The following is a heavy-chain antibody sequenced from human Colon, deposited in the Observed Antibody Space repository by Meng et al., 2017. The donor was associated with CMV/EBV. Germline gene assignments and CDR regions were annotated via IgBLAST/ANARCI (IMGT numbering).Heavy chain of an antibody. CDR3: ATYNYGSIDY. D-gene: IGHD3-10*01. Sequence: SGTLSLTCTVSGGSISSSSYYWGWIRQPPGKGLEWIGSIYYSGSTYYNPSLKSRVTISVDTSKNQFSLKLSSVTAADTAVYYCATYNYGSIDYWGQGTLVTVSS. CDR1: GGSISSSSYY. CDR2: IYYSGST. J-gene: IGHJ4*02. V-gene: IGHV4-39*01.